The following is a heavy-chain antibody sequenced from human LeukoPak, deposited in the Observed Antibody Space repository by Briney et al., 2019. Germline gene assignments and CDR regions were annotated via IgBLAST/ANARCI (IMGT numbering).Heavy chain of an antibody. Sequence: GGSLRLSCAASGFTFSNYAVSWVRQAPGKGLEWVSSISGSGFSTYYADSVKGRFTISRDNSKNTLYLQMNTLRAEDTAVYYCAKDLQGGDTPAEYFQHWGQGALVAVSS. J-gene: IGHJ1*01. V-gene: IGHV3-23*01. CDR2: ISGSGFST. CDR1: GFTFSNYA. CDR3: AKDLQGGDTPAEYFQH. D-gene: IGHD3-16*01.